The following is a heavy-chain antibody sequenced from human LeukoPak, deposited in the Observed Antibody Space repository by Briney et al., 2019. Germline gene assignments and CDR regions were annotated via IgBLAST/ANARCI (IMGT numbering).Heavy chain of an antibody. CDR1: GGSIRSSSYY. J-gene: IGHJ4*02. Sequence: SETLSLTCSVSGGSIRSSSYYWGCIRQPPGKGLEWIGSIYYTGSTYYNPSLKSRVTISVDTSKNQFSLRLSSVTAADTAVYYCARDYGSGSSQFDYWGQGTLVTVSS. CDR2: IYYTGST. D-gene: IGHD3-10*01. CDR3: ARDYGSGSSQFDY. V-gene: IGHV4-39*07.